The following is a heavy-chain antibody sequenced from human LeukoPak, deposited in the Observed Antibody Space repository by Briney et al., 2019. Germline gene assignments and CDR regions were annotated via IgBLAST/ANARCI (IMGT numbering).Heavy chain of an antibody. Sequence: PSETLSLSCTVSGGSISGFFWTWIRQSPGKGLEYIGYIYYSGTTDYNPTLKSRVSMSVDTSKNQSFLNLTSVTAADTAIYYCARVGYGSGSWGWFDPWGQGTLVTVSS. CDR1: GGSISGFF. D-gene: IGHD3-10*01. CDR3: ARVGYGSGSWGWFDP. V-gene: IGHV4-59*01. CDR2: IYYSGTT. J-gene: IGHJ5*02.